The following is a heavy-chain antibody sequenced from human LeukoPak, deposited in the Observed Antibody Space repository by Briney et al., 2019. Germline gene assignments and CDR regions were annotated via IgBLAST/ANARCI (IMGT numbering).Heavy chain of an antibody. CDR1: GFTFSSYS. Sequence: GGSLRLSCAASGFTFSSYSMNWVRQAPGKGLEWVSYISSGSSTIYYADSAKGRVTISRDNAKNTVYLEMNSLRAEDTAVYYCARGGLRNWYFDLWGRGTLVTVSS. D-gene: IGHD5-12*01. CDR3: ARGGLRNWYFDL. CDR2: ISSGSSTI. J-gene: IGHJ2*01. V-gene: IGHV3-48*04.